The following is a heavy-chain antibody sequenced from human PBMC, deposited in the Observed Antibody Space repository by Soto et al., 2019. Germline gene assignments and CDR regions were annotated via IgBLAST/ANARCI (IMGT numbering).Heavy chain of an antibody. V-gene: IGHV1-69*12. Sequence: QVQLVQSGAEVKKPGSSVKVSCKASGGTFSSYAISWVRQAPGQGLEWVGGIIPIFGTANYAQKFQGRVTITADESTSTAYMELSSLTSEDTAVHYIASSVAKYYYYGMDVWGKGTTFTASS. J-gene: IGHJ6*04. CDR1: GGTFSSYA. CDR2: IIPIFGTA. CDR3: ASSVAKYYYYGMDV. D-gene: IGHD5-12*01.